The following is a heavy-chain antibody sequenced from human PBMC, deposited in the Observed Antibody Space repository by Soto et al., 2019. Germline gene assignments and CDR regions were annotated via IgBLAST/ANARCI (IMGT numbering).Heavy chain of an antibody. CDR3: ARGVLAAAGTFYYYYMDV. D-gene: IGHD6-13*01. Sequence: SETLSLTCAVSSGSISSSNWWSWVRQPPGKGLEWIGEIYHSGSTNYNPSLKSRVTISVDKSKNQFSLKLSSVTAADTAVYYCARGVLAAAGTFYYYYMDVWGKGTTVTSP. J-gene: IGHJ6*03. V-gene: IGHV4-4*02. CDR2: IYHSGST. CDR1: SGSISSSNW.